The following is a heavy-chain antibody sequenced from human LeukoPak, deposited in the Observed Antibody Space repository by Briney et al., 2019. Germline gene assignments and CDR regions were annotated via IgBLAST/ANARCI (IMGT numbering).Heavy chain of an antibody. CDR1: GFTFTTYW. D-gene: IGHD3-22*01. CDR3: TRSGYRHPYHFDS. Sequence: SGGSLRLSCAASGFTFTTYWMSWVRQTPGKGLEWVSVLYTGGGTDHADSVKGRFTISRDNSKNTLALQMNSLRVEDTAIYYCTRSGYRHPYHFDSWGQGTLVTVSS. V-gene: IGHV3-53*01. J-gene: IGHJ4*02. CDR2: LYTGGGT.